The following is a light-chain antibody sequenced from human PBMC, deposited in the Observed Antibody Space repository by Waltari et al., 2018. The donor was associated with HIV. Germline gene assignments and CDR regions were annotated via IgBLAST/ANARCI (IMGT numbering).Light chain of an antibody. Sequence: QSALTQPASVSGSPGQSITISCTGTSSDVGGYNYVSWYQQHPGKAPKLMIYDVSKRPSGVSNRCAGSKSGNTASLTISGLQAEDEADYYCSSYTSSSALYVVFGGGTKLTVL. CDR2: DVS. CDR1: SSDVGGYNY. J-gene: IGLJ2*01. CDR3: SSYTSSSALYVV. V-gene: IGLV2-14*03.